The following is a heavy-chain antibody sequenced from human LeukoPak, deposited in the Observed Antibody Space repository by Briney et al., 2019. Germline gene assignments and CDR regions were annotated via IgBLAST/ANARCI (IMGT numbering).Heavy chain of an antibody. Sequence: GGSLRLSCAASGFTFSSYSMNWVRQAPGKGLEWVSSISSSSSYIYYADSVKGRFTISRDNAKNSLYLQMNSLRAEDTAVYYCAREYCSGGSCYFDYWGQGTLVTVPS. CDR1: GFTFSSYS. CDR3: AREYCSGGSCYFDY. D-gene: IGHD2-15*01. J-gene: IGHJ4*02. CDR2: ISSSSSYI. V-gene: IGHV3-21*01.